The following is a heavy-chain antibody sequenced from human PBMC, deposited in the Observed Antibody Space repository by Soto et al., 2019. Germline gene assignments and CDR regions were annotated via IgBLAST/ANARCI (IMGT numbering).Heavy chain of an antibody. CDR3: ARDSGYVTDAFDI. D-gene: IGHD3-16*01. CDR2: ISSSSSYI. CDR1: GFTFSSYS. J-gene: IGHJ3*02. Sequence: GGSLRLSCAASGFTFSSYSMNWVRQAPGKGLEWVSSISSSSSYIYYADSVKGRFTISRDNAKNSLYLQMNSLRAEDTAVYYCARDSGYVTDAFDIWGQGTMVTVSS. V-gene: IGHV3-21*01.